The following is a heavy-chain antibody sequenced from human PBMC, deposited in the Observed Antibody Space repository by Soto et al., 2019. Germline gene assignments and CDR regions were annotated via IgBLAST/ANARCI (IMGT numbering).Heavy chain of an antibody. CDR2: VHYSGSV. D-gene: IGHD2-21*02. Sequence: QVQLQQSGPGLVKPSQTLSLTCTVSGGSISFDHYHWTWIRQPPGKGLEGIGYVHYSGSVLYNPSLQSRVSISVDTSKHQFSLKLSSVTAADTAVYFCAREDDGGDRDYYGLDVWGQGTTVTVSS. J-gene: IGHJ6*02. CDR1: GGSISFDHYH. CDR3: AREDDGGDRDYYGLDV. V-gene: IGHV4-30-4*01.